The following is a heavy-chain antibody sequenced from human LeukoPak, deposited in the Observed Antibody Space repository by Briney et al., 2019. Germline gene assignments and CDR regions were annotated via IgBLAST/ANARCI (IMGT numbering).Heavy chain of an antibody. D-gene: IGHD1-7*01. V-gene: IGHV1-2*02. CDR2: INPNSGAT. CDR1: GYTFTSYD. Sequence: ASVKVSCKASGYTFTSYDINWVRQATGQGLEWMGWINPNSGATNYAQKFQGRVTMTGDTSISTAYMELSGLRSDDTAVFYCAREGGTFGNLYYFYYMDVWGKGTTVTVSS. J-gene: IGHJ6*03. CDR3: AREGGTFGNLYYFYYMDV.